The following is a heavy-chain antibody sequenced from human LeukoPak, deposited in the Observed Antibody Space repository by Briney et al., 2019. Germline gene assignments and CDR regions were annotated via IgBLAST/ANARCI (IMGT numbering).Heavy chain of an antibody. Sequence: XCXASGFTFSSYWMSWVRQAPGKGLEWVANIKQDGSEKYYVDSVKGRFTISRDNAKNSLYLQTNSLRAEDTAVYYCARERDYKDYYYGMDVWGQGTTVTVSS. V-gene: IGHV3-7*01. CDR1: GFTFSSYW. J-gene: IGHJ6*02. D-gene: IGHD3-16*01. CDR3: ARERDYKDYYYGMDV. CDR2: IKQDGSEK.